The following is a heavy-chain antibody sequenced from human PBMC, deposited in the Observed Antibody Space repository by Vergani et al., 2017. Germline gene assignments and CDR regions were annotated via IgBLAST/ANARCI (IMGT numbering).Heavy chain of an antibody. CDR2: IYTSGST. CDR3: ARGLVVGAFDI. D-gene: IGHD3-22*01. Sequence: QVQLQESGPGLVKPSETLSLTCTVSGGSIRSYYWSWIRQPAGKGLEWIGRIYTSGSTNYNPSLKSRVTMSEDTSKNQFSLKVISVTAADTAVYYCARGLVVGAFDIWGQGTMVTVSS. CDR1: GGSIRSYY. V-gene: IGHV4-4*07. J-gene: IGHJ3*02.